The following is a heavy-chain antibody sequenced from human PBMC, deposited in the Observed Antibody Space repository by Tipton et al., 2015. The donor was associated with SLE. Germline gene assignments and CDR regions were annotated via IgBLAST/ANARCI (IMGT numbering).Heavy chain of an antibody. Sequence: LRLSCAVSGYSISSGYYWGWLRQPPGTGLEWIGSIYHSGSTYYNPSLKSRVTISVDTSKNQFSLKLCSVTAADTAVYYCARAGEGLGYWGQGTLVTVSS. CDR1: GYSISSGYY. CDR3: ARAGEGLGY. D-gene: IGHD3-10*01. V-gene: IGHV4-38-2*01. J-gene: IGHJ4*02. CDR2: IYHSGST.